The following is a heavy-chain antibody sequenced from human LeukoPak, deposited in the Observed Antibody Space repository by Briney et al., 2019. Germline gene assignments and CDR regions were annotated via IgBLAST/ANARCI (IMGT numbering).Heavy chain of an antibody. CDR3: ARLLIAAADPFDY. V-gene: IGHV4-4*02. Sequence: SETLSLTCAVSGGSISSSNWWSWVRQPPGKGLEWIGNIFYSGSTYYSPSFKSRVTISLDTSKNQFSLKLSSVTAADTAVYYCARLLIAAADPFDYWGQGTLVTVSS. CDR2: IFYSGST. CDR1: GGSISSSNW. J-gene: IGHJ4*02. D-gene: IGHD6-13*01.